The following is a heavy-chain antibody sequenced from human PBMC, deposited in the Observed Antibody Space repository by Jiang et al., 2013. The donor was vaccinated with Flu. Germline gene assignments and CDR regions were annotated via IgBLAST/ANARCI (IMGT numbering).Heavy chain of an antibody. V-gene: IGHV1-3*01. D-gene: IGHD6-6*01. CDR1: GYSLTSYS. CDR3: ARGGSSSPYNWFDP. Sequence: GAEVKKPGASVKVSCKASGYSLTSYSMYWVRQAPGQRLEWMGWVNAGKGDTKYSQKFQGRVTITRDTSASTGYMELSSLTSEDTAVYYCARGGSSSPYNWFDPWGQGTLVTVSS. J-gene: IGHJ5*02. CDR2: VNAGKGDT.